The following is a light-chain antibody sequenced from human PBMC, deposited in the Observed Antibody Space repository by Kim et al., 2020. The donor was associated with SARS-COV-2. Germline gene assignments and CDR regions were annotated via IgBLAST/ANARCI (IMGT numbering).Light chain of an antibody. Sequence: SPGERATLSGRASQSVSSNLAWYQQKPGQAPRLLIYGASTRATGIPARFSGSGSGTEFTLTISSLQSEDFAVYYCQQYNNWPPWTFGQGTKVDIK. J-gene: IGKJ1*01. CDR2: GAS. CDR3: QQYNNWPPWT. V-gene: IGKV3-15*01. CDR1: QSVSSN.